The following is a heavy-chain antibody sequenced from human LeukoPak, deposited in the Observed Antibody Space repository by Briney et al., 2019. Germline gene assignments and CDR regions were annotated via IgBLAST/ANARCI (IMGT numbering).Heavy chain of an antibody. CDR1: GYTFTGYY. J-gene: IGHJ3*01. D-gene: IGHD6-19*01. V-gene: IGHV1-2*02. Sequence: GASVKVSCKASGYTFTGYYMHWVRQAPGQGLEWMGWINPNSGGTNYAQKFQGRVTMTRDTSISTAYMELSRLRSDDTAVYYCARTTQLYSSGWSLWGQGTMVTVSS. CDR2: INPNSGGT. CDR3: ARTTQLYSSGWSL.